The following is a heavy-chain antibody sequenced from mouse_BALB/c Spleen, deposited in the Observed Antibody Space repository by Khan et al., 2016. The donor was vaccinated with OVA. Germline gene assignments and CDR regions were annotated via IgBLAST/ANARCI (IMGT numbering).Heavy chain of an antibody. CDR1: GYSITSGYS. V-gene: IGHV3-1*02. D-gene: IGHD1-1*01. Sequence: EVQLQESGPDLVKPSQSLSLTCTVTGYSITSGYSWHWIRQFPGNKLEWMGYIHYSGSTNYNPSLKSRISITRDTSKNQFFLQLNSVTTEDTATYYCAGSGTTVEACWYFDVWGAGTTVTVSS. CDR3: AGSGTTVEACWYFDV. CDR2: IHYSGST. J-gene: IGHJ1*01.